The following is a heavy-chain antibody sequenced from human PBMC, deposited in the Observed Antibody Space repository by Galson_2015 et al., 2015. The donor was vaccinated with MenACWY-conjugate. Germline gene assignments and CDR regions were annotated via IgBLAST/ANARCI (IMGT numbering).Heavy chain of an antibody. CDR3: ARYLASATYGGLEV. D-gene: IGHD1-26*01. CDR1: GFTFSSYA. J-gene: IGHJ6*02. Sequence: SLRLSCAASGFTFSSYAMNWVRQAPGKGLEWVAAINSSGGTKYYADSVKGRFTISRDNSENTLYLQVSSLRAEDTAVYYCARYLASATYGGLEVWGQGTPVTVSS. V-gene: IGHV3-23*01. CDR2: INSSGGTK.